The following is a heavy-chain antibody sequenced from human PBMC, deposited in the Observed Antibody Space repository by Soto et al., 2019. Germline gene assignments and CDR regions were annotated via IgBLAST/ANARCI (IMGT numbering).Heavy chain of an antibody. V-gene: IGHV1-3*01. CDR3: ARDLRFGELLSHSPLL. D-gene: IGHD3-10*01. CDR1: GYSFTTYA. CDR2: INAGNGNT. Sequence: ASVKVSCKASGYSFTTYAMHWVRQAPGQSLEWMGWINAGNGNTIYSQKFQGRVTITRDTSASTVYMELSSLRSEDTAVYYCARDLRFGELLSHSPLLWGQGTLVTVSS. J-gene: IGHJ4*02.